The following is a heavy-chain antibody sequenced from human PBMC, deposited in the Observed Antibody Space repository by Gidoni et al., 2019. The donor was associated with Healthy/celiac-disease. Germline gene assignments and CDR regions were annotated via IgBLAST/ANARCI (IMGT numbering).Heavy chain of an antibody. D-gene: IGHD3-10*01. CDR2: ISYDGTNK. V-gene: IGHV3-30*18. CDR1: GFTLRSYG. Sequence: QVQLVESGGGVVQHGRSLRLSCAASGFTLRSYGMHWVRQAPGKGLEWVAVISYDGTNKYYADSVKGRFTISRDNSKNTLYLQMNSLRAEDTAVYYCAKGGLLWFGELPLYGMDVWGQGTTVTVSS. J-gene: IGHJ6*02. CDR3: AKGGLLWFGELPLYGMDV.